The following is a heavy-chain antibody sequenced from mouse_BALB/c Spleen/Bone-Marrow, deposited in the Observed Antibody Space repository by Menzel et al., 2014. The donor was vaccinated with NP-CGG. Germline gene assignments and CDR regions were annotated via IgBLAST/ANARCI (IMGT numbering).Heavy chain of an antibody. J-gene: IGHJ4*01. CDR2: IYPGNGDT. D-gene: IGHD1-1*01. V-gene: IGHV1-87*01. CDR1: GYTFTSYW. CDR3: AREGYYYGSSTYYAMDY. Sequence: VQLVESGAELARPGASVKLSCKASGYTFTSYWMQWVKQRPGQGLEWIGAIYPGNGDTRYTQKFKGKATLTADKSSSTAYMQFSSLASEDSAVYYCAREGYYYGSSTYYAMDYWGQGTSVTVSS.